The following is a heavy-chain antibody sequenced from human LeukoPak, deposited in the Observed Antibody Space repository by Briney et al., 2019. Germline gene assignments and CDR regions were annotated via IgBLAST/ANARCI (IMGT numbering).Heavy chain of an antibody. CDR2: IYTDGSTK. V-gene: IGHV3-33*03. CDR1: GFIFSNSG. D-gene: IGHD3-3*01. J-gene: IGHJ3*02. CDR3: TTDSFTIFGVVIISAFDI. Sequence: GRSLRLSCAASGFIFSNSGMHWVRQAPGKGLEWVTVIYTDGSTKYYADSVKGRFTISRDNSQNTLYLQMNSLKTEDTAVYYCTTDSFTIFGVVIISAFDIWGQGTMVTVSS.